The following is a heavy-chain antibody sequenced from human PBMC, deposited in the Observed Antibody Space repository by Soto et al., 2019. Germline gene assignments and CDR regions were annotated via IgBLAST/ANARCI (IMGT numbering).Heavy chain of an antibody. Sequence: SEPLSLTCAVYGGSFRCYYWSWIRQPPGKGLEWIGEINHSGSTNYNPSLKSRVNISVDTSKNQFSLKLSSVTAADTAVYYCARADSMVRGVIITDYYGMDVWGQGTTVT. CDR2: INHSGST. J-gene: IGHJ6*02. D-gene: IGHD3-10*01. CDR1: GGSFRCYY. V-gene: IGHV4-34*01. CDR3: ARADSMVRGVIITDYYGMDV.